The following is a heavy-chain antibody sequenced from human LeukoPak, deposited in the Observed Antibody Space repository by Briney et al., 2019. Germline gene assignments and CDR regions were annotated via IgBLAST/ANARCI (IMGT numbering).Heavy chain of an antibody. CDR2: ISGSGVST. CDR3: AKAIAVAGTYDY. Sequence: GGSLRLSCAASGFTFSSYAMSWVRQAPGKGLEWVSAISGSGVSTYYADSVKGRFTISRDNSKNTLYLQMNSLRAEDTAVYYCAKAIAVAGTYDYWGQGTLVTVSS. CDR1: GFTFSSYA. V-gene: IGHV3-23*01. J-gene: IGHJ4*02. D-gene: IGHD6-19*01.